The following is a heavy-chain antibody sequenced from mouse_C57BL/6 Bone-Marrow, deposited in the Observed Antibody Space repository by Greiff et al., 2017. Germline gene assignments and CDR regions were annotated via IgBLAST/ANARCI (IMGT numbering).Heavy chain of an antibody. J-gene: IGHJ4*01. Sequence: EVQRVVSGGALVKPGGSLKLSCAASGFTFSSYGMSLVRQTPDKRLELVATISSGGSYTYYPDSVKGRFTISRDNAKNTLYLQMSSLKSEDTAMYYCARRGTVGYAMDYWGQGTSVTVSS. CDR2: ISSGGSYT. CDR1: GFTFSSYG. V-gene: IGHV5-6*01. D-gene: IGHD1-1*01. CDR3: ARRGTVGYAMDY.